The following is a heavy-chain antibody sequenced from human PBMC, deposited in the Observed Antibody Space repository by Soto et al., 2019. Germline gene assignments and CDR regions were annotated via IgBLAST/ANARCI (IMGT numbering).Heavy chain of an antibody. D-gene: IGHD4-17*01. J-gene: IGHJ4*02. CDR1: GFTFSSYS. CDR2: ISSSSSTI. Sequence: EVQLVESGGGLVQPGGSLRLSYAASGFTFSSYSMNWVRQAPGKGVEWVSYISSSSSTIYYADSVKGRFTISRDNAKNPLYLQMNSRRAEDMAAYYCARDLNYGLFDYWGQGTLVTVSS. V-gene: IGHV3-48*01. CDR3: ARDLNYGLFDY.